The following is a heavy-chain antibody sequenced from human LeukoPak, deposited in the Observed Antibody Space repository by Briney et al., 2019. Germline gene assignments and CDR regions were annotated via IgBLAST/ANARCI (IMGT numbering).Heavy chain of an antibody. V-gene: IGHV3-7*03. Sequence: GGSLRLSCAASGFTFSNYAMNWVRQAPGKGLEWVANIKVDGSETYYVDSVKGRFTISRDNSKNSLYLQMNYLRAEDTAVYYCARDLTNWNDATFDIWGQGTMVTVAS. D-gene: IGHD1-1*01. J-gene: IGHJ3*02. CDR1: GFTFSNYA. CDR2: IKVDGSET. CDR3: ARDLTNWNDATFDI.